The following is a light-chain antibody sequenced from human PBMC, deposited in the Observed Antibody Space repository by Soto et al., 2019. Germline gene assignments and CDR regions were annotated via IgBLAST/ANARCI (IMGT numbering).Light chain of an antibody. CDR3: QQYHNYPPS. CDR1: QDIIIH. Sequence: DIQMTQSPSSVSAYVGDRVTIACRASQDIIIHLAWFQQKPGKAPKSLIFAASSLQSWVPSQFSGSGSGTDFTLTIDSLQLEEFATYYCQQYHNYPPSFGQGTKVEIK. V-gene: IGKV1-16*02. J-gene: IGKJ1*01. CDR2: AAS.